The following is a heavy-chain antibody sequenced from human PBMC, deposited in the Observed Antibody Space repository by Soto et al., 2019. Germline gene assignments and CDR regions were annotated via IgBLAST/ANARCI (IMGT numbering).Heavy chain of an antibody. D-gene: IGHD1-1*01. CDR1: GFTFSSYA. CDR3: ARDLASATGTFDY. Sequence: GGSLRLSCAASGFTFSSYAMSWVRQAPGKGLEWVSSISSTSNNMHYADSVKGRFTMSRDNAKNSLYLQMNSLRVDDKAVYYCARDLASATGTFDYWGQGTLVTVSS. V-gene: IGHV3-21*01. CDR2: ISSTSNNM. J-gene: IGHJ4*02.